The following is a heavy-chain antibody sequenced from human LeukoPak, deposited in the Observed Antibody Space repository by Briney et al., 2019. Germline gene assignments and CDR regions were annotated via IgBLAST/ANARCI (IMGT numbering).Heavy chain of an antibody. CDR3: AKAYGSGYYYACFDN. D-gene: IGHD3-10*01. CDR1: GFTFSDYY. J-gene: IGHJ4*02. CDR2: ISSSSTYT. Sequence: PGGSLRLSCAASGFTFSDYYMNWIRQAPGKGLEWVSYISSSSTYTGYADSVKGRFTISRDNSKNTLFLQMNSLTAEDTAMYYCAKAYGSGYYYACFDNWGQGALVTVSS. V-gene: IGHV3-11*03.